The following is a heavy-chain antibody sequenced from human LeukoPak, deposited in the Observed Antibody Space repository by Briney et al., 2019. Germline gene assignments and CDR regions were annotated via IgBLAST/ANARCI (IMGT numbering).Heavy chain of an antibody. CDR3: AKETPNTGWFDP. D-gene: IGHD1-14*01. CDR1: GHTFTTYY. CDR2: INPSGDGT. Sequence: ASVKVSCKASGHTFTTYYVHLVRQAPGQGLEWMGVINPSGDGTNYPQRYQGRVTLTRDTSTSTVYMELSSLRSEDTAIYYCAKETPNTGWFDPWGQGTLVTVSS. V-gene: IGHV1-46*01. J-gene: IGHJ5*02.